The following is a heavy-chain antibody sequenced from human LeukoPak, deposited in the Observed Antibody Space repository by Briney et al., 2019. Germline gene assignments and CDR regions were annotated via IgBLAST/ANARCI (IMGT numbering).Heavy chain of an antibody. CDR2: IGGDGGET. CDR3: VKGGRLQPDDY. J-gene: IGHJ4*02. V-gene: IGHV3-23*01. D-gene: IGHD1-1*01. Sequence: PGGSLRLSCSASGFNFRNYAMGWVRQSPARGLEWVSTIGGDGGETYSADSVKGRFTFSRDNSKNTLYLQLSNLRAEDTAVYYCVKGGRLQPDDYWGQGTLVTVSS. CDR1: GFNFRNYA.